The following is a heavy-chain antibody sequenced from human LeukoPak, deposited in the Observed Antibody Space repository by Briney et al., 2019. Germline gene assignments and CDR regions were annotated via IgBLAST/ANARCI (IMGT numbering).Heavy chain of an antibody. CDR2: IYYSGST. J-gene: IGHJ4*02. CDR3: ARTANYDILTGYYPSDDY. V-gene: IGHV4-39*01. Sequence: SETLSLTCTVSGGSISSSSYYWGWIRQPPGKGLEWIGSIYYSGSTYYNPSLKSRVTISVDTSKNQFSLKLSSVTAADTAVYYCARTANYDILTGYYPSDDYWGQGTLVTVSS. CDR1: GGSISSSSYY. D-gene: IGHD3-9*01.